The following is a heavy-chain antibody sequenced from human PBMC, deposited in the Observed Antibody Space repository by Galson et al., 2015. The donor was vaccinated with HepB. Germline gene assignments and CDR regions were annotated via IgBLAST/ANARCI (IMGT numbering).Heavy chain of an antibody. CDR3: AKDYHDRLYHYDGTGFYDS. CDR2: ISGRGDST. Sequence: SLRLSCAASGFTFRNYGLTWVRQTPGQGLEWVSGISGRGDSTYYADSVKGRFTISRDNSKNTLYLQMNSLRAEDTARYYCAKDYHDRLYHYDGTGFYDSWGQGTVVSVSS. CDR1: GFTFRNYG. D-gene: IGHD3-22*01. J-gene: IGHJ4*02. V-gene: IGHV3-23*01.